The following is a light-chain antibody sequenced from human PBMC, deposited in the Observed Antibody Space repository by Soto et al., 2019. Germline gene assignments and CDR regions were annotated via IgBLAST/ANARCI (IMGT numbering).Light chain of an antibody. Sequence: QSVLTQPASVSGSPGQSITISCTGTSSDVGGYNYVSWYQQHPGKAPKLMIYDVSNRPSGVSNRFSGSKSGNTASLTISGLKDEDEADYSCSSYTSSSTLVVFGGGTKLTVL. CDR3: SSYTSSSTLVV. CDR2: DVS. V-gene: IGLV2-14*01. J-gene: IGLJ2*01. CDR1: SSDVGGYNY.